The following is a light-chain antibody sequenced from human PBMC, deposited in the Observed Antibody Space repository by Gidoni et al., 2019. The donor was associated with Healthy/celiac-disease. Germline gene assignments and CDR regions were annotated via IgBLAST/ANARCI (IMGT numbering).Light chain of an antibody. CDR1: SIGSKS. Sequence: SYVLTQPPSVSVAPGQTARITCGGNSIGSKSVHWYQQKPGQAPVLVVYDDSDRPSGIPGRFSGSNSGNTATLTISRVEAWDEADSSCQVWDSSSDHPGVFGGGTKLTVL. CDR2: DDS. CDR3: QVWDSSSDHPGV. J-gene: IGLJ2*01. V-gene: IGLV3-21*02.